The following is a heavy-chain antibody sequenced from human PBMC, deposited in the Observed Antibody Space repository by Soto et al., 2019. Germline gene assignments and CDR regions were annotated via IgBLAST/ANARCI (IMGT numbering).Heavy chain of an antibody. V-gene: IGHV1-69*08. D-gene: IGHD5-12*01. CDR1: GATFSSYT. J-gene: IGHJ4*02. Sequence: QVQLVQSGAEVKKPGSSVKVSCKASGATFSSYTISWVRQAPGQGLEWMGRIIPILGIANYAQKFQGRVTITADKSTSTAYMELSSLRSEDTAVYYCARDLRRGYSGYDLEYWGQGTLVTVSS. CDR3: ARDLRRGYSGYDLEY. CDR2: IIPILGIA.